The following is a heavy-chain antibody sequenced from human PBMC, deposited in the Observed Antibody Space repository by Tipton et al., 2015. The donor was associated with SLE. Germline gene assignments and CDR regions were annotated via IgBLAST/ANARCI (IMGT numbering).Heavy chain of an antibody. V-gene: IGHV4-4*02. D-gene: IGHD2-2*01. CDR2: IYHRGNS. CDR3: ARDPREEDQV. J-gene: IGHJ4*02. Sequence: GLVKPSGTLSLTCAVSGASVSTSNWWSWVRQPPGKGLEWIGEIYHRGNSNYNPSLKSRATISRDTSKNQLSLKLTSVTAADTAVYYCARDPREEDQVWGQGTLVTVSS. CDR1: GASVSTSNW.